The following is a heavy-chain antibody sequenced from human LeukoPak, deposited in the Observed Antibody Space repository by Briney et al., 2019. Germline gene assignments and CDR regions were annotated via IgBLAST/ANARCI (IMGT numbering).Heavy chain of an antibody. CDR2: ISGDGGST. J-gene: IGHJ6*03. Sequence: GGSLRLSCAASGFTFDDYAMHWVRQAPGKGLEWVSLISGDGGSTYYADSVKGRFTISRDNSKNSLYLQMNSLRSEDTAVYYCARGSFWSGYYRYYYYMDVWGKGTTVTVSS. V-gene: IGHV3-43*02. D-gene: IGHD3-3*01. CDR3: ARGSFWSGYYRYYYYMDV. CDR1: GFTFDDYA.